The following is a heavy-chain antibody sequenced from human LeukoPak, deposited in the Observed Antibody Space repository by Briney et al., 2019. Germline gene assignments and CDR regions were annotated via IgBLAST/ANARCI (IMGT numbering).Heavy chain of an antibody. CDR1: AFTFSSYS. D-gene: IGHD3-10*01. CDR3: ARDGLDPDRGDPAFDI. J-gene: IGHJ3*02. CDR2: VSSSSSYI. Sequence: GGSLRLSCAASAFTFSSYSMNWVRQAPGKGLEWVSSVSSSSSYIYYADSVKGRFTISRDNAKNSLYLQMNSLRAEDTAVYYCARDGLDPDRGDPAFDIWGQGTMVTVSS. V-gene: IGHV3-21*01.